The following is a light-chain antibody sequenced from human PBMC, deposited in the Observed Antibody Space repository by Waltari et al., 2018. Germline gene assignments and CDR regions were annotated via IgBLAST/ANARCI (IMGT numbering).Light chain of an antibody. CDR2: DDT. J-gene: IGLJ1*01. V-gene: IGLV3-21*04. CDR3: QVWDNSNDQYV. CDR1: NIGDKN. Sequence: SYVLTQAPSLSVAPGKTASITCGANNIGDKNVNWSQQRPGLAPTLVIYDDTDRPPGIPGRFSASNSRNTATLTISSVEAGDEADYYCQVWDNSNDQYVFGPGTKVSVL.